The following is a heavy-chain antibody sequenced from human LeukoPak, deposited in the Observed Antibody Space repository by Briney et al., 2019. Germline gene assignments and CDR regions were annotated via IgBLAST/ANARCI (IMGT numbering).Heavy chain of an antibody. V-gene: IGHV4-59*12. D-gene: IGHD3-3*01. CDR2: IYYSGST. J-gene: IGHJ4*02. Sequence: CLWIRQPPGKGLEWIGYIYYSGSTNYNPSLKSRVTISVDTSKNQFSLKLSSVTAADTAVYYCARVRSTMTIFGVVTTHFDSWGQGTLVTVSS. CDR3: ARVRSTMTIFGVVTTHFDS.